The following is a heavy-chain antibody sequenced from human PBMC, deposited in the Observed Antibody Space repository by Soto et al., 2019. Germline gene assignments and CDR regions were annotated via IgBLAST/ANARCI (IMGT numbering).Heavy chain of an antibody. V-gene: IGHV4-31*03. CDR2: IYYSGST. J-gene: IGHJ5*02. CDR1: VASISSGGYY. Sequence: QVQLQESGPGLVKPSQTLSLTCTVSVASISSGGYYWSWIRQHPGEGLEWIGYIYYSGSTSYNPSLKGRFTLIVDTDKNQFSLKLSSVTAADTAVYYCARESKYDTSGYPPWFAPWGQGTLVTVSS. D-gene: IGHD3-22*01. CDR3: ARESKYDTSGYPPWFAP.